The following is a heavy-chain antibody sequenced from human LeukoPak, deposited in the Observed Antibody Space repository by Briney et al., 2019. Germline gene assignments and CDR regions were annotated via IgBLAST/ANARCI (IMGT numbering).Heavy chain of an antibody. D-gene: IGHD6-13*01. Sequence: SVKVSCKASGGTFSSYAISWVRQAPGQGLEWMGRIIPILGIANYAQKFQGRVTITADKSTSTAYMELSSLRSEDTAVYYCARGQQLVYGAFDIWGQGTMVTVSS. CDR2: IIPILGIA. J-gene: IGHJ3*02. CDR1: GGTFSSYA. CDR3: ARGQQLVYGAFDI. V-gene: IGHV1-69*04.